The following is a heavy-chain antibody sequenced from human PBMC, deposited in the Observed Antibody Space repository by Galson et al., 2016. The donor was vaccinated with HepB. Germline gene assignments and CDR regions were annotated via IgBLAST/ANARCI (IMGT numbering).Heavy chain of an antibody. CDR3: AGAARWDLLFDS. J-gene: IGHJ4*02. V-gene: IGHV3-53*01. CDR2: LSLNGDT. Sequence: SLRLSCAASGFSVIGNYMSWVRQAPRKGLEWVAFLSLNGDTFYADSVEGRFTISGDSSKNTLFLQMDSLSAEDTALYYCAGAARWDLLFDSWGQGTLVTVSS. D-gene: IGHD4-23*01. CDR1: GFSVIGNY.